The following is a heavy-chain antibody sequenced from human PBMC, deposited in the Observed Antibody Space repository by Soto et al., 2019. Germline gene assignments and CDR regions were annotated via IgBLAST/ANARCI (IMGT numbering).Heavy chain of an antibody. Sequence: QVQLVQSGAEVKKPGSSVKVSCKASGGTFSSYAISWVRQAPGQGLEWMGGIIPIFGTANYAQKFQGRVAITADKSTSTAYMELSSLRSEDTAVYYCASPPRYQLHLGMDVWGQGTTVTVSS. J-gene: IGHJ6*02. D-gene: IGHD2-2*01. CDR1: GGTFSSYA. CDR3: ASPPRYQLHLGMDV. V-gene: IGHV1-69*06. CDR2: IIPIFGTA.